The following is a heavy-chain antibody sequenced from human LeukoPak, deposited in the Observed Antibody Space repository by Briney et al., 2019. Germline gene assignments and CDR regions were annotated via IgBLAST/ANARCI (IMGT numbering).Heavy chain of an antibody. CDR3: AKGLAGYYMWFDP. CDR1: GFTFSNYA. J-gene: IGHJ5*02. CDR2: ISYSGGST. V-gene: IGHV3-23*01. Sequence: GGSLRLSCAASGFTFSNYAMGWVRQAPGKGLEWVSTISYSGGSTYYVDSVKGRFTISRDNSKNTLYLQMNSLRAEDTAVYYCAKGLAGYYMWFDPWGQGTLVTVSS. D-gene: IGHD3-3*01.